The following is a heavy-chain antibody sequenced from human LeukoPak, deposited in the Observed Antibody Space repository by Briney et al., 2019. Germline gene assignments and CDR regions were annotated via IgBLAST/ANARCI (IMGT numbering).Heavy chain of an antibody. CDR1: GGTFSSYA. CDR2: IIPIFGTA. D-gene: IGHD5-24*01. V-gene: IGHV1-69*13. Sequence: ASMKVSCKASGGTFSSYAISWVRQAPGQGLEWMGGIIPIFGTANYAQKFQGRVTITADESTSTAYMELSSLRSEDTAVYYCARVTEMATIWDYWGQGTLVTVSS. J-gene: IGHJ4*02. CDR3: ARVTEMATIWDY.